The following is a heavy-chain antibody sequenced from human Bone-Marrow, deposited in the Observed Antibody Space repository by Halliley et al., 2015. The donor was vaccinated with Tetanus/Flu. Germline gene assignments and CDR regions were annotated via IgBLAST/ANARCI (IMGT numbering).Heavy chain of an antibody. D-gene: IGHD3-3*01. Sequence: TLSLTCSVSGISISTYYWSWIRQPPGKGLEWIGYVYYSGSTDYNPSLTSRVTMSTDTSKDQFSLKLTSVTAADTAVYYCARVGPRGDLWSGNSWFDPWGQGTLVFVSS. V-gene: IGHV4-59*01. J-gene: IGHJ5*02. CDR3: ARVGPRGDLWSGNSWFDP. CDR1: GISISTYY. CDR2: VYYSGST.